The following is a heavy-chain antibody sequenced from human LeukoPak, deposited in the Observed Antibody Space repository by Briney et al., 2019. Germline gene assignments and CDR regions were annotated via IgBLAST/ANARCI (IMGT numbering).Heavy chain of an antibody. Sequence: SVKVSCKASGGTFSSYAISWVRQAPGQGLEWMGGIIPIFGTANYAQKFQGRVTITADESTSTAYMELSSLRSEDTAVYYCARVGSGSYYDGGFDYWGQGTLVTVSS. D-gene: IGHD1-26*01. CDR1: GGTFSSYA. V-gene: IGHV1-69*13. J-gene: IGHJ4*02. CDR3: ARVGSGSYYDGGFDY. CDR2: IIPIFGTA.